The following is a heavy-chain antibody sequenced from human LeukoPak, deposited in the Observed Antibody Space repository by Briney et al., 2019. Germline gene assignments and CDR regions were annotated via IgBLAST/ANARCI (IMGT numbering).Heavy chain of an antibody. CDR1: GFTFSTYA. V-gene: IGHV3-23*01. D-gene: IGHD3-22*01. Sequence: GGSLRLSCAASGFTFSTYAMSWVRQAPGKGLEWVSAISGSGGTTYNADSVKGRFTISRDNSKNTLHLQMNSLRAEDTAVYYCKKDPPTITMIVVVPGCPGHLAPQWHWGQGTLVTVSS. J-gene: IGHJ4*02. CDR2: ISGSGGTT. CDR3: KKDPPTITMIVVVPGCPGHLAPQWH.